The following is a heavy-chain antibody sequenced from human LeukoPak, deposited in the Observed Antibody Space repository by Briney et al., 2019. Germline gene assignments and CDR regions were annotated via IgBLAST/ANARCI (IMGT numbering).Heavy chain of an antibody. Sequence: GGSLRLSCTASGFTFSNYWMSWVRQTPEKGLEWLANIKQDGSEEVYVDSVKGRFTVSRDNAQSSLYLEMTRLRAEDTAVYYCARDPYSSSGSYGMDVWGQGTTVTVSS. D-gene: IGHD6-13*01. V-gene: IGHV3-7*05. CDR2: IKQDGSEE. J-gene: IGHJ6*02. CDR1: GFTFSNYW. CDR3: ARDPYSSSGSYGMDV.